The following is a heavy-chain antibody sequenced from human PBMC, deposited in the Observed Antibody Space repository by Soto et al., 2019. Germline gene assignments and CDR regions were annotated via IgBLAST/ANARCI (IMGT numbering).Heavy chain of an antibody. CDR2: MNPNSGNT. Sequence: ASVKVSCKASGYTFTSYDINWVRQATGQGLEWMGWMNPNSGNTGYAQKFQGRVTMTRNNSISTAYMELSSLRSEDTAVYYCAILTGSYPYYYYYYMDVWGKGTTVTVSS. CDR3: AILTGSYPYYYYYYMDV. D-gene: IGHD3-9*01. J-gene: IGHJ6*03. CDR1: GYTFTSYD. V-gene: IGHV1-8*01.